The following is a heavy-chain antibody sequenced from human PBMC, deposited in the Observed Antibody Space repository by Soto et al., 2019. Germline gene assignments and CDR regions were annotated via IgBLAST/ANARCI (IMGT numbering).Heavy chain of an antibody. CDR1: GGSISSGGYS. V-gene: IGHV4-30-2*01. CDR2: IYHSGST. Sequence: QLQLQESASGLVKPSQTLSLTCAVSGGSISSGGYSWSWIRQPPGKGLEWIGYIYHSGSTYYNPSLKSRVTISVDRSKNQFSMKLCSVTAADTAVYYCARARANWGLYGMDVWGQGTTVTVSS. D-gene: IGHD7-27*01. J-gene: IGHJ6*02. CDR3: ARARANWGLYGMDV.